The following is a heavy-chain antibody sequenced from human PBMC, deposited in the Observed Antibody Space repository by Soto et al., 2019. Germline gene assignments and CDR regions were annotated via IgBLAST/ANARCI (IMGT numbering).Heavy chain of an antibody. CDR3: ARGKGITGTTLLYYYYGRDV. CDR2: IFHDGTA. Sequence: PSETLSLTCAVSGVSISSGNWWTWVRQSPQRGLEYIGEIFHDGTANYYPSFERRVAISVDTSKNQFSLKLTSVTAADTAVYYCARGKGITGTTLLYYYYGRDVWGKGTRVTVSS. CDR1: GVSISSGNW. J-gene: IGHJ6*04. D-gene: IGHD1-7*01. V-gene: IGHV4-4*02.